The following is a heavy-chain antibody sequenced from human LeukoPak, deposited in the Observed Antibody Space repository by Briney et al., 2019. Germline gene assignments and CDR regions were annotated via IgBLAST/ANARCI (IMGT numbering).Heavy chain of an antibody. V-gene: IGHV4-59*11. J-gene: IGHJ4*02. D-gene: IGHD4-17*01. CDR1: GGSISSHY. CDR2: MFYSGST. CDR3: ARDSRSLGVTTVTRGFDF. Sequence: SETLSLTCTVSGGSISSHYWSWIRQPPGKGLEWIGYMFYSGSTNYNPSLKSRVTISVDTSKNQFSLNLSSVTAADTAVYYCARDSRSLGVTTVTRGFDFWGQGTLVTVSS.